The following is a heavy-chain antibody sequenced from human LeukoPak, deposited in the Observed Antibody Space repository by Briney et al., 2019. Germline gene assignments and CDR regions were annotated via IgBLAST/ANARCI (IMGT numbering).Heavy chain of an antibody. Sequence: PGRSLRLSCAASGFTFSSYWMSWVRQAPGKGLEWVANIKQDGSEKYYVDSVKGRFTISRDNAKNSLYLQMNSLRAEDTAVYYCARDLVATIKYYFDYWGQGTLVTVSS. J-gene: IGHJ4*02. CDR2: IKQDGSEK. D-gene: IGHD5-24*01. CDR1: GFTFSSYW. CDR3: ARDLVATIKYYFDY. V-gene: IGHV3-7*01.